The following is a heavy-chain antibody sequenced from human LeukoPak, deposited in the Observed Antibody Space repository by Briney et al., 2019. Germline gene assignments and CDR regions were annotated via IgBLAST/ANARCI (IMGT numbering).Heavy chain of an antibody. CDR1: GYTFTGYY. Sequence: ASVKVSCKASGYTFTGYYMHWVRQAPGQGLEWMGWINPNSGDTNYAQKFQGRVTMTRDTSISTAYTELSRLRSDDTAVYYCARTVPVVVVTATFFDYWGQGTLVTVSS. CDR3: ARTVPVVVVTATFFDY. J-gene: IGHJ4*02. CDR2: INPNSGDT. V-gene: IGHV1-2*02. D-gene: IGHD2-15*01.